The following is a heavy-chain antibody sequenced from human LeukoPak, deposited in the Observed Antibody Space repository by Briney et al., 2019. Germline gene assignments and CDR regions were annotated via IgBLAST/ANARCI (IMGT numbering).Heavy chain of an antibody. J-gene: IGHJ4*02. D-gene: IGHD3-22*01. CDR1: GFTFSNYW. V-gene: IGHV3-74*03. CDR3: VRSAFHAGSGNYYDY. Sequence: GGSLRLSCASSGFTFSNYWIHWVRQAPGKGLVWVSCIYNAGSITTYADSVKGRFTISRDNAENTLYLQMNSLRVEDTAVYYCVRSAFHAGSGNYYDYWGQGTLVTVSS. CDR2: IYNAGSIT.